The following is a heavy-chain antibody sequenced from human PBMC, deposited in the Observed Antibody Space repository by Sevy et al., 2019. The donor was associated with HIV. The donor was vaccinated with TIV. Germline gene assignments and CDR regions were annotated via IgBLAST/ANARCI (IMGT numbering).Heavy chain of an antibody. D-gene: IGHD3-3*02. CDR2: ISPGDSDT. Sequence: GESLKISCKGSGYSFTTYWIGWVRQMPGKGLEWMGIISPGDSDTTYSPSFQGQVTISADKSISTAYLQSSSLKASDTAMYYCAGHRRGVGSVAYYFDHWGQGTLVTVSS. CDR1: GYSFTTYW. CDR3: AGHRRGVGSVAYYFDH. J-gene: IGHJ4*02. V-gene: IGHV5-51*01.